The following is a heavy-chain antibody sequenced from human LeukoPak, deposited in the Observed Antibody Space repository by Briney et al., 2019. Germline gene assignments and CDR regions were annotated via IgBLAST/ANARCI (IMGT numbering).Heavy chain of an antibody. Sequence: GGSLRLSCAASGFTFSSHAMSWVCQAPGKGLEWVSTIGRSSGSTYYADSVKGRFTISRDNSKNTLYLEMNSLRAEDTAVYYCAKIPRFYFDRTGDFDYWGQGTLVTVSS. CDR1: GFTFSSHA. D-gene: IGHD3-22*01. CDR2: IGRSSGST. CDR3: AKIPRFYFDRTGDFDY. V-gene: IGHV3-23*01. J-gene: IGHJ4*02.